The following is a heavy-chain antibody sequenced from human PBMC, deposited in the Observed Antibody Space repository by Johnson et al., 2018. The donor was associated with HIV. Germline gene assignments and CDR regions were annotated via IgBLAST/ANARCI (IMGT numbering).Heavy chain of an antibody. J-gene: IGHJ3*02. CDR3: ARERVGDAFES. Sequence: QVQLVESGGGVVQPGRSLRLSCAASGFTFSSYAMHWVRQAPGKGLEWVAVIGYDGSNKYYADSVKGRLTVSRDNSKNTLYLQMHSLRAEDTALYYCARERVGDAFESWGQGTMVTVSS. CDR2: IGYDGSNK. V-gene: IGHV3-30*04. D-gene: IGHD1-26*01. CDR1: GFTFSSYA.